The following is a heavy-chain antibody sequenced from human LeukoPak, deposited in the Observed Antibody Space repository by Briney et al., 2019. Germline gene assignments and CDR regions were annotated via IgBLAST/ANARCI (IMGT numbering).Heavy chain of an antibody. D-gene: IGHD5-24*01. CDR1: GGSITSYY. Sequence: SETLSLTCIVSGGSITSYYWSWIRQPTGQGLEWIGYIYHSGRSDYNPSLTGRVTISVDTSKNQFSLKLNSVTTADTAVYYCAKDAAYNPFDYWGQGTLVTVSS. CDR3: AKDAAYNPFDY. J-gene: IGHJ4*02. V-gene: IGHV4-59*01. CDR2: IYHSGRS.